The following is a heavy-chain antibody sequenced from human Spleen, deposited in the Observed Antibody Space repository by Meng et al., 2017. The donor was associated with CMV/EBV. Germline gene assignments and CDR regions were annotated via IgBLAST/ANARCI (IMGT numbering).Heavy chain of an antibody. CDR1: GFTFSSFE. J-gene: IGHJ6*02. CDR3: ARATQSSDFWSGYYTGYYYGMDV. V-gene: IGHV3-48*03. CDR2: ISSSGSSI. Sequence: GESLKISCAASGFTFSSFEIHWVRQAPGKGLEWVSYISSSGSSIFYADSVKGRFTISRDNAKTSVYLQMNSLRAEDTAVYYCARATQSSDFWSGYYTGYYYGMDVWGQGTTVTVSS. D-gene: IGHD3-3*01.